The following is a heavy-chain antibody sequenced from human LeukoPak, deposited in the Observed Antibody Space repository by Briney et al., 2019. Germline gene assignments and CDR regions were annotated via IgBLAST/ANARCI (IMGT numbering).Heavy chain of an antibody. Sequence: ASVKVSCKASGYTFTSYGISWVRQAPGQGLEWMGWISAYNGNTNYAQKLQGRVTMTTDTSTSTAYMELRSLRSDETAVYYCARVQGGCDYFNYYYYYMDVWGKGTTVTISS. CDR3: ARVQGGCDYFNYYYYYMDV. CDR2: ISAYNGNT. D-gene: IGHD5-12*01. V-gene: IGHV1-18*01. J-gene: IGHJ6*03. CDR1: GYTFTSYG.